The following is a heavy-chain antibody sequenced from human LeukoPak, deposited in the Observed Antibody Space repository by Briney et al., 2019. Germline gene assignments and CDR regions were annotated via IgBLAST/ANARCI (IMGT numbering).Heavy chain of an antibody. CDR3: ATYSSRNRREFQY. Sequence: PSQTLSLTCTVSGGSISSGSFYWGWIRQPAGRGVEWIGRIYTSGTTNYNPSLKSRVTISVDTSKNQFSLKLSSVTAADTAVYYCATYSSRNRREFQYWGQGTLLTVSS. CDR1: GGSISSGSFY. V-gene: IGHV4-61*02. J-gene: IGHJ1*01. D-gene: IGHD3-22*01. CDR2: IYTSGTT.